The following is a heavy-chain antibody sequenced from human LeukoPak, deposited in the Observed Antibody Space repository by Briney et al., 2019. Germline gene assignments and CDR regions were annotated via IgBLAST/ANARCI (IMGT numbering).Heavy chain of an antibody. J-gene: IGHJ4*02. CDR1: GFSGYA. D-gene: IGHD2-15*01. CDR2: ISGSGGTT. V-gene: IGHV3-23*01. Sequence: GGSLRLSCAASGFSGYAMSWVRQAPGRGLEWVSVISGSGGTTHYSDSVRGRFIVSRDKSKNTVYLQMNSLRAEDTALYFCVKEPSTPPYCSGGSCYFKYWGRGTLVTVSS. CDR3: VKEPSTPPYCSGGSCYFKY.